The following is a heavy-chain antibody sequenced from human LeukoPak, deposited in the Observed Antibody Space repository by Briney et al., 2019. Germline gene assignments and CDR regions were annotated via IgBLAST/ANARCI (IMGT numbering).Heavy chain of an antibody. Sequence: PGGSLRLSCAASGFTFSSYSMNWVRQAPGKGLEWVANIKQDGSEKYYVDSVKGRLTISRDNAKNSLYLQMNSLRAEDTAVYYCASIVGDYVWGSYRPPYAFDIWGQGTMVTVSS. D-gene: IGHD3-16*02. J-gene: IGHJ3*02. CDR1: GFTFSSYS. CDR2: IKQDGSEK. V-gene: IGHV3-7*01. CDR3: ASIVGDYVWGSYRPPYAFDI.